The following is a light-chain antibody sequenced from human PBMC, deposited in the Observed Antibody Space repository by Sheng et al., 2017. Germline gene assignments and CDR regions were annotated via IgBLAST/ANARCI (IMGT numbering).Light chain of an antibody. V-gene: IGKV1-39*01. Sequence: DIQMTQSPSSLPASVGDRVTITCRASQSLSGYLNWYQQRPGEAPKVLIYAASSLQSGVPSRFSGSGSGTDFTLIISSLQLEDFATYYCQQSYSFPWTFGQGTRVE. CDR2: AAS. CDR1: QSLSGY. J-gene: IGKJ1*01. CDR3: QQSYSFPWT.